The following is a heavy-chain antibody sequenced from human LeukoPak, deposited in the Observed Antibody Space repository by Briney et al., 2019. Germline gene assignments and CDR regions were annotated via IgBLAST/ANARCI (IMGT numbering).Heavy chain of an antibody. CDR2: INHSGST. CDR3: ARPYRRYCSSTSCHMYNWFGP. D-gene: IGHD2-2*02. J-gene: IGHJ5*02. V-gene: IGHV4-34*01. CDR1: GGSFSGYY. Sequence: SETLSLTCAVYGGSFSGYYWSWIRQPPGKGPEWIGEINHSGSTNYNPSLKSRVTISVDTSKNQFSLKLSSVTAADTAVYYCARPYRRYCSSTSCHMYNWFGPWGQGTLVTVSS.